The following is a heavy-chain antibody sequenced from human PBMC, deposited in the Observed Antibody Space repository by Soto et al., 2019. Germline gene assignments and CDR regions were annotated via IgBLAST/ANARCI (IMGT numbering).Heavy chain of an antibody. Sequence: XXSLSLSFAASGFFFSRYAMCWVPQAPGKGLEWVSAISGSGGRTYYADSVKGRFTISRDNSKNTLYLQMNSLRAPDTAVYYCAKEKISTSCCNWFDPWGQGTLVTVSS. D-gene: IGHD2-2*01. CDR3: AKEKISTSCCNWFDP. J-gene: IGHJ5*02. CDR2: ISGSGGRT. CDR1: GFFFSRYA. V-gene: IGHV3-23*01.